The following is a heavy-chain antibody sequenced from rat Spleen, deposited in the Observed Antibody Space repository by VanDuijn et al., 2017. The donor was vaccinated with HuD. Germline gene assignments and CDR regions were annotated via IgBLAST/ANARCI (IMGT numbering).Heavy chain of an antibody. Sequence: QVQLKESGPGLVQPSQTLSLTCTVSGFSLTSNSVHWVRQPPGNGLDWMGGVWGDGRTDYNSPLKSRLSISRDTSKSQVFLKMNSLQPDDTAIYFCTRSNWDLPYWYFDFWGPGTMVTVSS. D-gene: IGHD5-1*01. CDR1: GFSLTSNS. CDR3: TRSNWDLPYWYFDF. J-gene: IGHJ1*01. CDR2: VWGDGRT. V-gene: IGHV2-1*01.